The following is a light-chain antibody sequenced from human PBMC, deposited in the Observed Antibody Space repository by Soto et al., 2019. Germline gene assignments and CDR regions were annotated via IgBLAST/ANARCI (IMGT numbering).Light chain of an antibody. CDR3: AARDDSLSGVV. CDR2: RNN. J-gene: IGLJ2*01. Sequence: QSVLTQPPSASGTPGQRVTISCPGSSSNIGSNHVYWYQQLPGTAPKLLIYRNNQRPSGVPDRFSGSKSDTSASLAISGLRSEDEADYYCAARDDSLSGVVFGGGTKLTVL. V-gene: IGLV1-47*01. CDR1: SSNIGSNH.